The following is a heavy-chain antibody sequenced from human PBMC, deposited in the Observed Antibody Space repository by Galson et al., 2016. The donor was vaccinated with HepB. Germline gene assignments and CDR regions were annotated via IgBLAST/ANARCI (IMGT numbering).Heavy chain of an antibody. CDR3: ARVHGWRLLPFYYYGMDV. J-gene: IGHJ6*02. CDR1: GFTFSDYY. Sequence: SLRLSCAASGFTFSDYYMSWIRQAPGKGLEWVSKISSSSSYTNYADSVKGRFTISRDNAKNSLYLQMNSLRVEDTAIYYGARVHGWRLLPFYYYGMDVWGQGTTVTVSS. V-gene: IGHV3-11*06. D-gene: IGHD2-15*01. CDR2: ISSSSSYT.